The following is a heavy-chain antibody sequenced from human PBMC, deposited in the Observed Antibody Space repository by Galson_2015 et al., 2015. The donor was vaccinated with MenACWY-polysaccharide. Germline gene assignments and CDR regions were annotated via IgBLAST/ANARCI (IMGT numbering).Heavy chain of an antibody. CDR1: GFTFSSYN. Sequence: SLRLSCAASGFTFSSYNMNWVRHAPGKGLEWVSSSSRSGTSIYYADSVKARFTISRDNAKNSLYLQMNSLRAEDTAVYYCVSGSYSPFDYWGQGTLVTVSS. J-gene: IGHJ4*02. D-gene: IGHD1-26*01. V-gene: IGHV3-21*01. CDR3: VSGSYSPFDY. CDR2: SSRSGTSI.